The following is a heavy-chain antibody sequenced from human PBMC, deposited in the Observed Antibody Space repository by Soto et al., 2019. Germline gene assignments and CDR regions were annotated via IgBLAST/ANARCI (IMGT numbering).Heavy chain of an antibody. CDR3: ATYGGDSGGFEYFKY. CDR1: GLTFSSYG. D-gene: IGHD2-21*02. J-gene: IGHJ1*01. Sequence: EVQLLESGGSLVQPGGSLRIACAASGLTFSSYGMTWVRQAPGKGLEWVSAISGSGDTYNVDSLKGRFTISRDNSKSTLFLQMNSLRAEDTAVYYCATYGGDSGGFEYFKYWGQGTLVTVSS. CDR2: ISGSGDT. V-gene: IGHV3-23*01.